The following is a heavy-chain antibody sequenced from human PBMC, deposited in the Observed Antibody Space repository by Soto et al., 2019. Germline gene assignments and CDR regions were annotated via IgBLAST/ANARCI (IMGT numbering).Heavy chain of an antibody. CDR3: ARDGPYYDYVLGRYSQDNWFDP. V-gene: IGHV1-69*01. Sequence: QVQLVQSGAEVKKPGSSVKVSCKASGGTFSSYAISWVRQAPGQGLEWMGGIIPIFGTANYAQKFQGRVTITADESTSTAYRELSSLRSEDTAVYYWARDGPYYDYVLGRYSQDNWFDPWGQGTLVTVSS. D-gene: IGHD3-16*01. CDR2: IIPIFGTA. CDR1: GGTFSSYA. J-gene: IGHJ5*02.